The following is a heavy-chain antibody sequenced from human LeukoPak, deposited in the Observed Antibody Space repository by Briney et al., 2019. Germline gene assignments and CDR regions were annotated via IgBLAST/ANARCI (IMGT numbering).Heavy chain of an antibody. CDR2: IYSGGTT. J-gene: IGHJ4*02. D-gene: IGHD2-15*01. CDR3: ARAHTDGATYFNY. Sequence: GGSLRLPCAASGFTVGNNYLSWVRQAPGKGLECVSIIYSGGTTYYADSVKGRFTISIDNSKNTVYLQINSLRADDTAVYYCARAHTDGATYFNYWGLGTLVTVSS. V-gene: IGHV3-53*01. CDR1: GFTVGNNY.